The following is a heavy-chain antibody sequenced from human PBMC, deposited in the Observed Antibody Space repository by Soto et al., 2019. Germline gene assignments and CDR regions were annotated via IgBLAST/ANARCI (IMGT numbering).Heavy chain of an antibody. CDR3: AGDADYGDYFLGMDV. CDR2: IYYSGST. D-gene: IGHD4-17*01. J-gene: IGHJ6*02. V-gene: IGHV4-31*03. CDR1: GGSIRSGGYY. Sequence: SETLSLTCTVSGGSIRSGGYYLSWIRQHPGKGLEWIGYIYYSGSTYYNPSLKSRVTISVDTSKNQFSLKLSSVTAADTAVYYCAGDADYGDYFLGMDVWGQGTTVTVSS.